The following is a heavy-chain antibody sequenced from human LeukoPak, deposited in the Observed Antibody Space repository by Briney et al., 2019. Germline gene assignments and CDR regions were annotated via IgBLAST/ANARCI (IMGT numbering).Heavy chain of an antibody. J-gene: IGHJ4*02. CDR2: ISSGGSTI. Sequence: GGSLRLSCAASGFTVSSYEMNWVRQAPGKGLEWVSYISSGGSTIYYADSVKGRFTISSDNDKNSLYLQMNSMRAEDTAVYYCARVARAVRGVPNIDFWGQGTMVTVSS. D-gene: IGHD3-10*01. V-gene: IGHV3-48*03. CDR1: GFTVSSYE. CDR3: ARVARAVRGVPNIDF.